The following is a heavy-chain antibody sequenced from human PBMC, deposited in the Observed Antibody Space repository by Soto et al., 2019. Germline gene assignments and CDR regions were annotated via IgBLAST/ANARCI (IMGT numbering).Heavy chain of an antibody. Sequence: GGSLRLSCAASGFTFSSYGMHWVRQAPGKGLEWVAVISYDGSNKYYADSVKGRFTISRDNSKNTLYLQMNSLRAEDTAVYYCAIRSGPSRTYGDYPPFDYWGQGTLVTVSS. CDR3: AIRSGPSRTYGDYPPFDY. CDR2: ISYDGSNK. CDR1: GFTFSSYG. V-gene: IGHV3-30*03. J-gene: IGHJ4*02. D-gene: IGHD4-17*01.